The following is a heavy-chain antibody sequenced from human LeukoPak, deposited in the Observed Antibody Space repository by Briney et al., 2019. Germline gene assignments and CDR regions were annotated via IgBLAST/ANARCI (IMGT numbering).Heavy chain of an antibody. D-gene: IGHD5-18*01. CDR2: LYYSGST. CDR3: ARQKVDTATLDY. J-gene: IGHJ4*02. V-gene: IGHV4-39*01. Sequence: SQTLSLTSTLAARSVSRSSYWWGWILQPRGKGLVWIGALYYSGSTDYNPSVKSRVTISVDTSKNQFSLKLSTVTATDTAVYYCARQKVDTATLDYWGQGTLVTVSS. CDR1: ARSVSRSSYW.